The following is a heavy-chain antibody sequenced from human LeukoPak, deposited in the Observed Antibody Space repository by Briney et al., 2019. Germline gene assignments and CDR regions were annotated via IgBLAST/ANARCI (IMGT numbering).Heavy chain of an antibody. CDR1: GGSISSSSYY. D-gene: IGHD3-9*01. V-gene: IGHV4-39*07. J-gene: IGHJ5*02. CDR2: IYYSGST. Sequence: PSETLSLTCTVSGGSISSSSYYWGWIRQPPGKGLEWIGSIYYSGSTYYNPSLKSRVTVSVDRSNNQFSLKLRAVTAADMAVYYCARVSYDILTGYWKGWFDPWGQGTLVTVSS. CDR3: ARVSYDILTGYWKGWFDP.